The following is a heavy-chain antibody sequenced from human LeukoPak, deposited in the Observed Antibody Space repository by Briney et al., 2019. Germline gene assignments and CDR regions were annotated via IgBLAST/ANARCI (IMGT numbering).Heavy chain of an antibody. Sequence: SETLSLTCTVSGGSISSSSYYWGWIRQPPGKGLEWIGSIYYSGSTYYNPSLKSRVTISVDTSKSQFSLKLSSVTAADTAVYYCARPRMTTVTSHAFDIWGQGTMVTFSS. D-gene: IGHD4-11*01. CDR3: ARPRMTTVTSHAFDI. V-gene: IGHV4-39*01. CDR2: IYYSGST. CDR1: GGSISSSSYY. J-gene: IGHJ3*02.